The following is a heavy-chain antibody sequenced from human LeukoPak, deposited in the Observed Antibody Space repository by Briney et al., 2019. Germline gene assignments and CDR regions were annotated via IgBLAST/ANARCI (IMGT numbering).Heavy chain of an antibody. J-gene: IGHJ4*02. CDR2: LSSNGGRT. CDR3: ARGPIRDYGGNSGDY. CDR1: GFHFSIQA. D-gene: IGHD4-23*01. V-gene: IGHV3-64*01. Sequence: LRHSCSASGFHFSIQAKLGPGDPRGKALEYGSALSSNGGRTYYANSVKGRFAISRDNSKNTLYLQMGSLRAEDMAVYYCARGPIRDYGGNSGDYWGQGTLVTVSS.